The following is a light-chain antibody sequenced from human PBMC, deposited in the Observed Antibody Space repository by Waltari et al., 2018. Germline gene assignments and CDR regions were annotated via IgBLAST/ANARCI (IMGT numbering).Light chain of an antibody. CDR2: AAS. CDR3: QQFSIYPIT. Sequence: DIQLTQSPSFLSASVGARVPITCRASQGIGSSLTWYQLKAGKAPMLLIYAASTLQAGVPSRFSASGSGTDFTLTISSVQPEDFAIYYCQQFSIYPITFGGGTKVEVK. J-gene: IGKJ4*01. CDR1: QGIGSS. V-gene: IGKV1-9*01.